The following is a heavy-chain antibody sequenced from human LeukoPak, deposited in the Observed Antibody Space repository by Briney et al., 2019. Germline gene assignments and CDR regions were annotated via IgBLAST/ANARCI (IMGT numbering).Heavy chain of an antibody. V-gene: IGHV3-30*03. J-gene: IGHJ4*02. CDR1: GFTFSSYG. Sequence: PGRSPRLSCAASGFTFSSYGMHWVRQAPGKGLEWVAVISYDGSNKYYADSVKGRFAISRDSSKNTLYLQMNSLRDDDTAVYYCARDANYYFDYWGQGTLVTVSS. D-gene: IGHD1-7*01. CDR2: ISYDGSNK. CDR3: ARDANYYFDY.